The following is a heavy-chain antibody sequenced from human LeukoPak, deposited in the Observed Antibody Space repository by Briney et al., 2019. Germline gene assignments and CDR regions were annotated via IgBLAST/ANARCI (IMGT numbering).Heavy chain of an antibody. J-gene: IGHJ4*02. CDR2: IYWDDDK. D-gene: IGHD4-17*01. CDR3: ARLTTVTTMELFDY. Sequence: SGPTLVKPTQTLTLTCTFSGFSLSTSGVGVGWIRQPPGKALEWPALIYWDDDKRYSPSLKSRLTITKDTSKNQVVLTMTNMDPVDTATYYCARLTTVTTMELFDYWGQGTLVTVSS. CDR1: GFSLSTSGVG. V-gene: IGHV2-5*02.